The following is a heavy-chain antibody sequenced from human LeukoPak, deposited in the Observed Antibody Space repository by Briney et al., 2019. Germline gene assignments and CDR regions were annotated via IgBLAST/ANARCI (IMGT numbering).Heavy chain of an antibody. Sequence: PSETLSRTCTVSGGSISSYYWSWIRQPLGKGLEWIGYIYYSGSTNYNPSLKSRVTISVDTSKNQFSLKLSSVTAADTAVYYCASSVVRVDSSGWPFDYWGQGTLVTVSS. CDR1: GGSISSYY. D-gene: IGHD6-19*01. V-gene: IGHV4-59*01. J-gene: IGHJ4*02. CDR2: IYYSGST. CDR3: ASSVVRVDSSGWPFDY.